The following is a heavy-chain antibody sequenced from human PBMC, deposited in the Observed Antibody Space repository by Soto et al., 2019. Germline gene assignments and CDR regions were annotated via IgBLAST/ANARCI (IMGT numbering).Heavy chain of an antibody. Sequence: QLVESGGGLVQPGRSLRLSCVASGFRFDEYAIHWVRQAPGKGLEWGSGISWDSGSINYAGSVRGRFTVSRDNAKNSLYLHMTSLRSEDTAFYYCAKIVTRHSLVPVFDQWGQGALVSVSS. D-gene: IGHD2-21*01. CDR3: AKIVTRHSLVPVFDQ. CDR1: GFRFDEYA. J-gene: IGHJ4*02. CDR2: ISWDSGSI. V-gene: IGHV3-9*01.